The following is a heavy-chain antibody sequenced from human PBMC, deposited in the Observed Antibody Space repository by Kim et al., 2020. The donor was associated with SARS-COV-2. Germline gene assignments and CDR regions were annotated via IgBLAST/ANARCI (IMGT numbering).Heavy chain of an antibody. V-gene: IGHV3-33*01. D-gene: IGHD6-6*01. Sequence: GGSLRLSCAASGFTFSSYGMHWVRQAPGKGLEWVAVIWYDGSNKYYADSVKGRFTISRDNSKNTLYLQMNSLRAEDTAVYYCARAAYSSSSRYYYYGMDVGGQGTTVPVAS. CDR3: ARAAYSSSSRYYYYGMDV. CDR2: IWYDGSNK. CDR1: GFTFSSYG. J-gene: IGHJ6*02.